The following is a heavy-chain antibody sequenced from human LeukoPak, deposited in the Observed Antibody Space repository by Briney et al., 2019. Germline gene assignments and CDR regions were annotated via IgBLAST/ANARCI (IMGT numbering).Heavy chain of an antibody. CDR3: ARGLGAV. V-gene: IGHV4-34*01. J-gene: IGHJ4*02. CDR1: GGSFSGYY. Sequence: SETLSLTCAVYGGSFSGYYWSWIRQPPGKGLEWIGEINHSGSTNYNPSLKSRVTISVDTSKNQFSLKLSSVTAADTAVCYCARGLGAVWGQGTLVTVSS. D-gene: IGHD6-19*01. CDR2: INHSGST.